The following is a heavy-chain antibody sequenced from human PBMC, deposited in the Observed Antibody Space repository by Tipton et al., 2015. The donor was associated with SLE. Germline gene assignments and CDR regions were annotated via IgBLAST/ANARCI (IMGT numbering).Heavy chain of an antibody. CDR2: INHSGST. J-gene: IGHJ1*01. CDR3: ARGRIAARPGYFQH. V-gene: IGHV4-34*01. CDR1: GGSFSGYY. D-gene: IGHD6-6*01. Sequence: TLSLTCAVYGGSFSGYYWSWIRQPPGKGLEWIGEINHSGSTNYNPSLKSRVTISVDTSKNQFSLKLSSVTAADTAVYYCARGRIAARPGYFQHWGQGTLVTVSS.